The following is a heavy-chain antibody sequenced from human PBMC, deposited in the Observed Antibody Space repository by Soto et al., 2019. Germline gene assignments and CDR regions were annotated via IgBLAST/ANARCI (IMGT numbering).Heavy chain of an antibody. Sequence: PSETLSLTCTVSGGSISSGGYYWSWVRQFPGKGLEWIGYIYYSGTTHYNPSLKRRISMSIDTSKNQFSLRLNSVTAADTAVYYCARDVTTKDFFDYWGQGSLVTVSS. V-gene: IGHV4-31*03. CDR2: IYYSGTT. J-gene: IGHJ4*02. CDR3: ARDVTTKDFFDY. CDR1: GGSISSGGYY. D-gene: IGHD1-1*01.